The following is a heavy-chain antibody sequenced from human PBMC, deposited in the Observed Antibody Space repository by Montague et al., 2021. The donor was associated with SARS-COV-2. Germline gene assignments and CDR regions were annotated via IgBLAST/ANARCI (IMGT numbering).Heavy chain of an antibody. CDR3: ARGHLSVSMIVVVFTSASYYSDY. CDR2: IRQSGRT. Sequence: SETLSLTCAVYGGSFGDDHGSWIRQPPGKGLEWIGNIRQSGRTNYNPSLKSRVTISVDTSKNQFSLKLTSVTAADTGLYFCARGHLSVSMIVVVFTSASYYSDYWGQGAQVTVSS. D-gene: IGHD3-22*01. V-gene: IGHV4-34*01. CDR1: GGSFGDDH. J-gene: IGHJ4*02.